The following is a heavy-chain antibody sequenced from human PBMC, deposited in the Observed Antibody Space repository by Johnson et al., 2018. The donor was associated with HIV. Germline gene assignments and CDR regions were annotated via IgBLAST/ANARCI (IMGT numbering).Heavy chain of an antibody. Sequence: VQLVESGGGVVQPGKSLRLTCAASGFTFSTYTMHWVRQAPGKGLEWVALISYDGPNKYYADSVKGRFTISRDNAKNSLYLQMNILRAEDTALYYCARDPHSWYDDAFDIWGQGTMVIVSS. D-gene: IGHD6-13*01. CDR2: ISYDGPNK. V-gene: IGHV3-30-3*01. CDR3: ARDPHSWYDDAFDI. CDR1: GFTFSTYT. J-gene: IGHJ3*02.